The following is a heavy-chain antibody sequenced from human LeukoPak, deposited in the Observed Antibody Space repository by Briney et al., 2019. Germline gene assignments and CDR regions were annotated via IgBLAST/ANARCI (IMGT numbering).Heavy chain of an antibody. CDR1: GFSIHQSS. Sequence: PGGSLRFSCKASGFSIHQSSMSWVRQAPVKGLEWVASIRPDGSAVFYVDSVKGRFTFSRDNAKNSLDLQMNSLRAEDTALYHCAKFGLPYSIDLWGQGTMVTVSS. CDR2: IRPDGSAV. CDR3: AKFGLPYSIDL. D-gene: IGHD3/OR15-3a*01. J-gene: IGHJ3*01. V-gene: IGHV3-7*01.